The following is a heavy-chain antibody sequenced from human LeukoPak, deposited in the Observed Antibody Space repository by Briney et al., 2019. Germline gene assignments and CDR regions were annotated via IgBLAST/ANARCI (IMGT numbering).Heavy chain of an antibody. V-gene: IGHV4-4*07. CDR2: IYTSGST. D-gene: IGHD5-18*01. J-gene: IGHJ3*02. CDR1: GGSFSGYY. Sequence: PSETLSLTCAVYGGSFSGYYWSWIRQPAGKGLEWIGRIYTSGSTNYNPSLKSRVTISVDKSKNQFSLKLSSVTAADTAVYYCARDLDTAMEGAFDIWGQGTMVTVSS. CDR3: ARDLDTAMEGAFDI.